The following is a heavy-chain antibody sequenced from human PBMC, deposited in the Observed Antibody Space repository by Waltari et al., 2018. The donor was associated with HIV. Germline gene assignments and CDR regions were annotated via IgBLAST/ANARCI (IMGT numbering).Heavy chain of an antibody. D-gene: IGHD2-2*01. J-gene: IGHJ4*02. CDR3: ARRGDGFNQHARLDH. V-gene: IGHV4-39*01. Sequence: QLHLQESGPGLVKPSETLALTCTVSGGSITRNDFYWAWIRQPPGKALEWIGLMYNSGTTDYNPSLKSRVSMSRDTSKNRFSLRLHSVTAADTAIYYCARRGDGFNQHARLDHWGPGTLVTVSS. CDR1: GGSITRNDFY. CDR2: MYNSGTT.